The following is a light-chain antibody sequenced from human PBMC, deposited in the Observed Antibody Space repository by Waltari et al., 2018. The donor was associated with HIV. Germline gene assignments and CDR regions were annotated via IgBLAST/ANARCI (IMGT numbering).Light chain of an antibody. J-gene: IGLJ1*01. CDR2: EVS. CDR3: SSYRSSSTLEV. V-gene: IGLV2-14*01. CDR1: ISDVGGYNY. Sequence: QSALTQPASVSGSPGQSNTISCPGTISDVGGYNYVSWYQQHPGKAPKLMMYEVSNRPAGVSNRFSGSKSGNTASLTISGLQAEDEADYYCSSYRSSSTLEVFGTGTKVTFL.